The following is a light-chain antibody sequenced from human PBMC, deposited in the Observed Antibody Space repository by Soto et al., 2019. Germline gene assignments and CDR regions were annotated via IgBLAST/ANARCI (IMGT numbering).Light chain of an antibody. Sequence: EIFMTQSPSTLSVSPVEGATLSCRAGQGVTTNFAWYQQKSGQSPRLLIYDVSIRATGVLARFSGTGSETDFTLTISGLQSEDSAVYFCQQYNNWPFSFGQGTRLEIK. J-gene: IGKJ5*01. CDR3: QQYNNWPFS. CDR2: DVS. V-gene: IGKV3-15*01. CDR1: QGVTTN.